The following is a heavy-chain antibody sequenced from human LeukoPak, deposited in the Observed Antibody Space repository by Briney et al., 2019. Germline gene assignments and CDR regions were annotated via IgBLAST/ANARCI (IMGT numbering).Heavy chain of an antibody. CDR3: ASLYCSSTSCYTGDYYYYYMDV. CDR1: GGTFSSYT. Sequence: ASVKVSCKASGGTFSSYTISWVRQAPGQGLEWMGGIIPILGMANYAQKCKGKVPITAVKPTTTAYMELSSLRSGDTAVYSCASLYCSSTSCYTGDYYYYYMDVWGKGTTVTVSS. J-gene: IGHJ6*03. D-gene: IGHD2-2*02. CDR2: IIPILGMA. V-gene: IGHV1-69*10.